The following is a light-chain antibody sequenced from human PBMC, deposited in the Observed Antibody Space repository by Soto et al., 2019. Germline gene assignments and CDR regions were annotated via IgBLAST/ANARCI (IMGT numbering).Light chain of an antibody. Sequence: DIQMTQSPSSLSTSVRDRVTITCRASQSISSYLNWYQQKPGKAPKLLIYAASSLQSGVPSRFSGSGSGTDFSLSISSLQPEDFATYYCQQSYTTPYTFGQGTKVEIK. CDR1: QSISSY. CDR3: QQSYTTPYT. V-gene: IGKV1-39*01. CDR2: AAS. J-gene: IGKJ2*01.